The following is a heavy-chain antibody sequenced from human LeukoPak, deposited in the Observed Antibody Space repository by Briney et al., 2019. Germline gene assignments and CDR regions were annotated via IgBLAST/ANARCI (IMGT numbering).Heavy chain of an antibody. CDR3: ARARETVPIDY. CDR2: IYYSGGT. V-gene: IGHV4-59*01. Sequence: PSETLSLTCTVSGGSISSYYWSWIRQPPGKGLEWIGYIYYSGGTNYNPSLKSRVTISVDTSKNQFSLKLSSVTAADTAVYYCARARETVPIDYWSQGTLVTVSS. CDR1: GGSISSYY. J-gene: IGHJ4*02. D-gene: IGHD4-11*01.